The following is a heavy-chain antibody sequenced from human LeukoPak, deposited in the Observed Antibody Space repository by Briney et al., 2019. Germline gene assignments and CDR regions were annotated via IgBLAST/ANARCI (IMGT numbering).Heavy chain of an antibody. V-gene: IGHV3-23*01. Sequence: GGSLRLSCAASGFTFSSYAMSWVRQAPGKGLEWVSTIRNSGGRTYYADSVEGRFTISRDDSKNTLYLQMNSLRAEDTAIYYCAKDMIVLGFASDFDYWGQGTLVTVSS. D-gene: IGHD3-22*01. CDR3: AKDMIVLGFASDFDY. CDR1: GFTFSSYA. J-gene: IGHJ4*02. CDR2: IRNSGGRT.